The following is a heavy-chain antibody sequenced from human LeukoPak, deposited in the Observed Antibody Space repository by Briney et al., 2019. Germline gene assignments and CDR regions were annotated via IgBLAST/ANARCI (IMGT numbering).Heavy chain of an antibody. Sequence: ASVKVSCKASGYTFTGYYMHWVRQAPGQGLEWMGWINPNSGGTNYAQKFQGRVTMTRDTSISTAYMELSRLRSDDTAVYYCARDPPAAAAGTTWGQGTLVTVSS. CDR2: INPNSGGT. D-gene: IGHD6-13*01. V-gene: IGHV1-2*02. J-gene: IGHJ4*02. CDR3: ARDPPAAAAGTT. CDR1: GYTFTGYY.